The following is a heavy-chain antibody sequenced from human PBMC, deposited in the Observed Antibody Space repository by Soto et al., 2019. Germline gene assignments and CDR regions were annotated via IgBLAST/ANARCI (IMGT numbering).Heavy chain of an antibody. J-gene: IGHJ5*02. D-gene: IGHD3-22*01. CDR3: ARDFFDSSDYTTNWFDP. CDR1: GDSISNSRFY. V-gene: IGHV4-39*01. Sequence: PSETLSLTCSVSGDSISNSRFYWAWIRQPPGEGLEWIGSIYHTGNAYYNPSLKRRVTISVDTSENQFSLKLTSVTAADAALYYCARDFFDSSDYTTNWFDPWGQGTLVTVSS. CDR2: IYHTGNA.